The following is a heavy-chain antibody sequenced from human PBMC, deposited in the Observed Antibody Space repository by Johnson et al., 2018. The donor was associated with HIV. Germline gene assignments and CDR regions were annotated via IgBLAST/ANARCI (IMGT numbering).Heavy chain of an antibody. V-gene: IGHV3-30*02. CDR1: GFTFSNYG. CDR3: AKVDGSGTRGAFDI. CDR2: IRYDGSHK. J-gene: IGHJ3*02. Sequence: QVQLVESGGGVVQPGGSLRLSCAASGFTFSNYGMHWVRQAPGKGLEWVAFIRYDGSHKYYVDSVKGRFTISRDNSKNTLYLQMNSLRAEDTAVYYCAKVDGSGTRGAFDIWGQGTMVTVSS. D-gene: IGHD3-10*01.